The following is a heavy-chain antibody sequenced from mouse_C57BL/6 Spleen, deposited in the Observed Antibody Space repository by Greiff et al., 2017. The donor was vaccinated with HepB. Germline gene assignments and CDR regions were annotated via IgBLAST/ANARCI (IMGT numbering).Heavy chain of an antibody. CDR1: GFTFSSYG. J-gene: IGHJ3*01. V-gene: IGHV5-6*01. CDR2: ISSGGSYT. Sequence: EVKLMESGGDLVKPGGSLKLSCAASGFTFSSYGMSWVRQTPDKRLEWVATISSGGSYTYYPDSVKGRVTISRDNAKNTLYLQMSSLKSEDTAMYYCARDYYGSSYEFAYWGQGTLVTVSA. D-gene: IGHD1-1*01. CDR3: ARDYYGSSYEFAY.